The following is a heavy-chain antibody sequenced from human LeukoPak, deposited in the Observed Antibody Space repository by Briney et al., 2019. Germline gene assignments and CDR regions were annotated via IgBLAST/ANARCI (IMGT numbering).Heavy chain of an antibody. Sequence: SETLSLTCAVSGGSISSYYWSWIRQPPGKGLEWIGYIYYSASTNYNPSLKSRVTISVDTSKNQFSLKLSSVTAADTAVYYCARGLGDILTGYYPHYYYMDVWGKGTTVTISS. J-gene: IGHJ6*03. CDR2: IYYSAST. CDR3: ARGLGDILTGYYPHYYYMDV. CDR1: GGSISSYY. V-gene: IGHV4-59*01. D-gene: IGHD3-9*01.